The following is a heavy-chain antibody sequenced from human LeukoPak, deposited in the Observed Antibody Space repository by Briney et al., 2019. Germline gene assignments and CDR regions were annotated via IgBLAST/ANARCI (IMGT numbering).Heavy chain of an antibody. J-gene: IGHJ4*02. D-gene: IGHD5-18*01. CDR1: GFTVSTYW. CDR2: IKQDGSEK. V-gene: IGHV3-7*01. Sequence: GGSLRLSCAASGFTVSTYWLSWVRQAPGKGLEWEANIKQDGSEKYNVDSVRGRFTISRDNAKNSLYLQMNSLRAEDTAVYYCARDLVERGYSYGRCDYWGQGTLVTVSS. CDR3: ARDLVERGYSYGRCDY.